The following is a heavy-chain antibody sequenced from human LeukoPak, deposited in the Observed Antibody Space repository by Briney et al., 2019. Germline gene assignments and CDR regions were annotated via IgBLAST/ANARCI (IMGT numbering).Heavy chain of an antibody. J-gene: IGHJ4*02. CDR3: ARDVLAAPGTFDY. CDR1: GGSISSGSCY. V-gene: IGHV4-61*02. Sequence: SETLSLTCSVSGGSISSGSCYWGWRRQPAGGGVEWIGSIYGSGSTNYKASLKSRVTISLDTSKNQFSLKLSSVTAADTAVYYCARDVLAAPGTFDYWGQGALVTVSS. CDR2: IYGSGST. D-gene: IGHD6-13*01.